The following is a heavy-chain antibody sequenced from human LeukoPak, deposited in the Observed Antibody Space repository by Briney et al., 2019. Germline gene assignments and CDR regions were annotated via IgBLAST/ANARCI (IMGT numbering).Heavy chain of an antibody. V-gene: IGHV3-74*01. Sequence: GGSLRLSCAVSGFTFSSYWMHWVRQAPGKGLVWVSRVSTDGSSTSYADSVKGRFTISRDNAKNTLYLQMNSLRTEDTAVYYCTTDPGSYGIYWGQGTLVTVSS. CDR2: VSTDGSST. D-gene: IGHD1-26*01. CDR1: GFTFSSYW. CDR3: TTDPGSYGIY. J-gene: IGHJ4*02.